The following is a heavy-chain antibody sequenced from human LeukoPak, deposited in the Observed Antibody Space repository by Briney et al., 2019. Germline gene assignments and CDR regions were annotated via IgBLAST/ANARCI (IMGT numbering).Heavy chain of an antibody. Sequence: GASVKVSCKASGYTFTDYYIHWVRQAPGQGLEWMGWINPSSGGTNYAQKFQGRVTMIRDTSISAAYMELSRLRSDDTAVYYCARFATIFSVGYFDYWGQGTLVAVSS. CDR1: GYTFTDYY. CDR2: INPSSGGT. V-gene: IGHV1-2*02. CDR3: ARFATIFSVGYFDY. J-gene: IGHJ4*02. D-gene: IGHD5-24*01.